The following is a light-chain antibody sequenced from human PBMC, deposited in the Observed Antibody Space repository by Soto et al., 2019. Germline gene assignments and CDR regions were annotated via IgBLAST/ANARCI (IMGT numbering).Light chain of an antibody. CDR3: QQYGSSPYT. V-gene: IGKV3-20*01. CDR1: QCVSSSY. CDR2: GAS. Sequence: EIVLTQSPGTLSLSPGERATLSCRASQCVSSSYLAWYQQKPGQAPRLLIYGASSRATGIPDRFSGSGSGTDFPLTISRLEPEDFAVYYCQQYGSSPYTFGQGTKLEIK. J-gene: IGKJ2*01.